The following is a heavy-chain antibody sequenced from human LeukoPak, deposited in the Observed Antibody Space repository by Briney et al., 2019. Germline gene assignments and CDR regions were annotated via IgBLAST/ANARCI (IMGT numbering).Heavy chain of an antibody. V-gene: IGHV1-2*02. J-gene: IGHJ4*02. D-gene: IGHD5-12*01. CDR2: INPNSGGT. CDR3: ARDSSAITWSLATSNRPDY. Sequence: ASVKVSCKASGYTFTGYYMHWVRQAPGQGLEWMGWINPNSGGTNYAQKFQGRVTMTRDTSISTAYMELSRLRSDDTAVYHCARDSSAITWSLATSNRPDYWGQGTLVTVSS. CDR1: GYTFTGYY.